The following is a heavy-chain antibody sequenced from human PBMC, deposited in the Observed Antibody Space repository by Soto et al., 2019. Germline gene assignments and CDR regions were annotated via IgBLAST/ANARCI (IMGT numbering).Heavy chain of an antibody. D-gene: IGHD5-12*01. V-gene: IGHV4-59*01. CDR2: IYHSGRT. CDR1: GGSISSYY. CDR3: ARGHGDGYNYDWFDP. J-gene: IGHJ5*02. Sequence: SETLSLTCTVSGGSISSYYWSWIRQPPGKGLEWIAYIYHSGRTNYNPSLQSRVTISLDTSKNQVSLRLNSVTAADTAVYYCARGHGDGYNYDWFDPWGQGTLVTVSS.